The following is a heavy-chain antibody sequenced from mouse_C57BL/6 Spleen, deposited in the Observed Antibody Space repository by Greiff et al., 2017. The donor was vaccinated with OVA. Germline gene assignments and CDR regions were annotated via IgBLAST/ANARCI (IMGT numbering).Heavy chain of an antibody. V-gene: IGHV5-4*01. CDR1: GFTFSSYA. CDR3: ARDQGDYYGSADYFDY. CDR2: ISDGGSYT. Sequence: EVQLVESGGGLVKPGGSLKLSCAASGFTFSSYAMSWVRQTPEKRLEWVATISDGGSYTYYPDNVKGRFTISRDNAKNNLYLQMSHLKSEDTAMYYCARDQGDYYGSADYFDYWGQGTTLTVSS. J-gene: IGHJ2*01. D-gene: IGHD1-1*01.